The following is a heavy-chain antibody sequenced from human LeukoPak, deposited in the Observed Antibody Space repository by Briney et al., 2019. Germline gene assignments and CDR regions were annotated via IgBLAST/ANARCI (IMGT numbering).Heavy chain of an antibody. D-gene: IGHD1-1*01. Sequence: TSETLSLTCTVSGGSISSYYWSWIRQPPGPGLEWIGYIYYSGSTNYNPSLKSRVTISVDTSKNQFSLKLSSVTAADAAVYYCARGPGYNWKARYYYYGMDVWGKGTTVTVSS. CDR2: IYYSGST. CDR3: ARGPGYNWKARYYYYGMDV. CDR1: GGSISSYY. J-gene: IGHJ6*04. V-gene: IGHV4-59*01.